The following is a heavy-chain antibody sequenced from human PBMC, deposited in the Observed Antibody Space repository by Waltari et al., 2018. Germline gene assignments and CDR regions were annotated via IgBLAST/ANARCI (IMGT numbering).Heavy chain of an antibody. Sequence: QVQLQQWGAGLLKPSETLSLTCAVYGGSFSGYYWSWIRQPPGKGLEWIGEINHSGSTNYNPSLKSRVTISVDTSKNQFSLKLSSVTAADTAVYYCARGGITMIVGTDAFDIWSQGTMVTVSS. CDR2: INHSGST. V-gene: IGHV4-34*01. J-gene: IGHJ3*02. CDR3: ARGGITMIVGTDAFDI. D-gene: IGHD3-22*01. CDR1: GGSFSGYY.